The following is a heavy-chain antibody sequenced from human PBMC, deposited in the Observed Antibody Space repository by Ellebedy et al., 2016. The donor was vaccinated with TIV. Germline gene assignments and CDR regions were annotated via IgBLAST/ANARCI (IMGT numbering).Heavy chain of an antibody. V-gene: IGHV1-2*02. J-gene: IGHJ4*02. D-gene: IGHD3-3*01. CDR1: GYTFTGYY. CDR2: INPNSGGT. CDR3: ANGGTQASYYTGGYYFDY. Sequence: ASVKVSCXASGYTFTGYYMHWVRQAPGQGLEWMGWINPNSGGTNYAQKFQGRVTMTRDTSISTAYMELSRLRSDDTAVYYCANGGTQASYYTGGYYFDYWGQGTLVTVSS.